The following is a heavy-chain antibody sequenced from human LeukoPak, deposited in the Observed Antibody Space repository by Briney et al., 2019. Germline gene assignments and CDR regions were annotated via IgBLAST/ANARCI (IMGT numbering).Heavy chain of an antibody. CDR3: TRDHCTSINCYEYNYYGMDV. Sequence: ASVKVSCKASGFTFTSYYIHWVRQAPGQGLEWMGIINPSGGSTCYAQKFQGRVTMTRDTSTGTVYMELSSLRSEDTAVYYCTRDHCTSINCYEYNYYGMDVWGQGTTVTVSS. V-gene: IGHV1-46*01. J-gene: IGHJ6*02. CDR2: INPSGGST. D-gene: IGHD2-2*01. CDR1: GFTFTSYY.